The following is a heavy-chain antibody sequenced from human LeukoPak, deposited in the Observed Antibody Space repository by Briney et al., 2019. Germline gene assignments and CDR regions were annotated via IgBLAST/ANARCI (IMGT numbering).Heavy chain of an antibody. CDR3: ARYGDGWFDP. CDR1: RDTVSRNSAA. D-gene: IGHD4-17*01. J-gene: IGHJ5*02. V-gene: IGHV6-1*01. Sequence: QTLSLSCAMSRDTVSRNSAACSSTRHSPSRGLEWLGRTYYRSKWYNDYAVSVKSRITINPDTSKNQFSLQLNSVTPEDTAVYYCARYGDGWFDPWGQGTLVTVSS. CDR2: TYYRSKWYN.